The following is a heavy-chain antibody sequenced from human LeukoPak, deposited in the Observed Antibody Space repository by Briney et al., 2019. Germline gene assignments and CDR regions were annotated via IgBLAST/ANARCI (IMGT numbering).Heavy chain of an antibody. D-gene: IGHD3-22*01. J-gene: IGHJ3*02. CDR1: GGSISSSSYY. CDR2: IYYSGST. V-gene: IGHV4-39*01. Sequence: ASETLSLTCTVSGGSISSSSYYWGWIRQPPGKGLEWIGSIYYSGSTYCNPSLKSRVTISVDTSKNQFSLKLSSVTAADTAVYYCARPDSSGYYYDAFDIWGQGTMVTVSS. CDR3: ARPDSSGYYYDAFDI.